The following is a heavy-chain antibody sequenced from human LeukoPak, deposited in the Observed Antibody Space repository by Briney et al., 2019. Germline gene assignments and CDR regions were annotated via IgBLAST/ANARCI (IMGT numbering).Heavy chain of an antibody. V-gene: IGHV4-38-2*01. J-gene: IGHJ4*02. CDR2: IYHSGST. CDR1: GYSISSGYY. D-gene: IGHD2-2*01. CDR3: ARVRGYCSSTICYRYYFDY. Sequence: SETLSLTCAVSGYSISSGYYWGWIRQPPGKGLEWIGTIYHSGSTYYNPSLKSRVTISVDTSKNQFSLKLTSVTAADTAVYYCARVRGYCSSTICYRYYFDYWGQGTLVAVSS.